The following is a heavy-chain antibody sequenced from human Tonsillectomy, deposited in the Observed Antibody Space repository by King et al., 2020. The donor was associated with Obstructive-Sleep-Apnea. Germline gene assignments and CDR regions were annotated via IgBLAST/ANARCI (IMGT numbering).Heavy chain of an antibody. Sequence: VQLVESGGGLVQPGGSLILSCVASEFTFNSYWMSWVRQAPGKGLEWVANIKQDGREKYYVYFVKGRFTISRDNAKNSLYLQMNSLRAEDTAVYYCAGDMAERVRGVPDYWGQETLVIVSS. J-gene: IGHJ4*02. CDR2: IKQDGREK. D-gene: IGHD3-10*01. V-gene: IGHV3-7*03. CDR3: AGDMAERVRGVPDY. CDR1: EFTFNSYW.